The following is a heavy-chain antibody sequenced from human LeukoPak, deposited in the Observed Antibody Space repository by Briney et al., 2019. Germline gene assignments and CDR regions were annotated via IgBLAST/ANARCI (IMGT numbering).Heavy chain of an antibody. CDR1: GGSISSGGYY. CDR2: IYYSGST. Sequence: SQTLSLTCTVSGGSISSGGYYWSWIRQHPGKGLEWIGYIYYSGSTYCNPSLKSRVTISVDTSKNQFSLKLSSVTAADTAVYYCARATFTMIVVVQGAFDIWGQGTMVTVSS. V-gene: IGHV4-31*03. J-gene: IGHJ3*02. D-gene: IGHD3-22*01. CDR3: ARATFTMIVVVQGAFDI.